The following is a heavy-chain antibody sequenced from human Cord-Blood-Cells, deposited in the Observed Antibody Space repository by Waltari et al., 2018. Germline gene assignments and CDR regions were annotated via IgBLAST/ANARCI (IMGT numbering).Heavy chain of an antibody. CDR2: IYYSGST. D-gene: IGHD3-3*01. J-gene: IGHJ1*01. CDR1: GGSISSYY. V-gene: IGHV4-59*01. CDR3: ARSEGDFWSGYKYFQH. Sequence: QVQLQESGPGLVKPSETLSLTCTVSGGSISSYYWSWIRQPPGKGLEWIGYIYYSGSTNYNPSLKSRVTISVDTSKNQFSLKLSSVTAADTAVYYCARSEGDFWSGYKYFQHWGQGTLVTVSS.